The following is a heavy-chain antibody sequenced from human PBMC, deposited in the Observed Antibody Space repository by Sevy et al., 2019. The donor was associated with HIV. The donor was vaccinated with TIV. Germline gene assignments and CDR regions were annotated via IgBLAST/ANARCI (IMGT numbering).Heavy chain of an antibody. J-gene: IGHJ6*03. CDR3: VKGKRGFCSGGSCYHYYYYYYMDV. CDR2: TSSNGGST. D-gene: IGHD2-15*01. V-gene: IGHV3-64D*06. CDR1: GFTFSSYA. Sequence: GGSLRLSCSASGFTFSSYAMHWVRQAPGKGLEYVSATSSNGGSTYYADSVKGRFTISRDNSKNTLYLQMSSLRAEDTAVYYCVKGKRGFCSGGSCYHYYYYYYMDVWGKGTTVTVSS.